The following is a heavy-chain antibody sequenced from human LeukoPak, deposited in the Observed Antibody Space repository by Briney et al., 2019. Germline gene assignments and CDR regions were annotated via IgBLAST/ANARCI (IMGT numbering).Heavy chain of an antibody. J-gene: IGHJ4*02. CDR1: GFTFSSYE. CDR3: ARDRDGYNYGFDY. CDR2: ISSSGSTI. D-gene: IGHD5-24*01. V-gene: IGHV3-48*03. Sequence: GGSLRLSCAASGFTFSSYEMNWVRQAPGKGLEWVSYISSSGSTIYYADSVKGRFTISRDNAKNSLYLQMNSLRAGDTAVYYCARDRDGYNYGFDYWGQGTLVTVSS.